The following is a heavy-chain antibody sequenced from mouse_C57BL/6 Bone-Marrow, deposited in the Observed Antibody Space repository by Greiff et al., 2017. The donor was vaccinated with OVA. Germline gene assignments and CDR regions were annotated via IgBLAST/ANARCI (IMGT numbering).Heavy chain of an antibody. CDR2: IPPNSGST. V-gene: IGHV1-64*01. CDR3: ARLGGSRAMDY. D-gene: IGHD1-1*01. J-gene: IGHJ4*01. Sequence: QVQLQPPGAELVKPGASVKLSCKASGYTFTSYWMHWVKQRPGQGLEWIGLIPPNSGSTNYNEKFKNKATLTEYKSCSTAYRQLSSLTSEDAAVYYCARLGGSRAMDYWGRGTSVTGTS. CDR1: GYTFTSYW.